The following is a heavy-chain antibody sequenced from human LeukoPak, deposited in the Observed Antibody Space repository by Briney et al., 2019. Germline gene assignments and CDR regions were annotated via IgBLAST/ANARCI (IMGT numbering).Heavy chain of an antibody. V-gene: IGHV4-59*12. CDR1: GGSIGSFH. CDR3: ASLPIVGGGWQLGYYYYMDV. CDR2: IFYGGIS. J-gene: IGHJ6*03. Sequence: SETLSLTCTVSGGSIGSFHWNWIRQTPGKGLEWIGYIFYGGISNYNPSLKSRVTISVDTSKNQFSLKLSSVTAADTAVYYCASLPIVGGGWQLGYYYYMDVWGKGTTVTVSS. D-gene: IGHD6-13*01.